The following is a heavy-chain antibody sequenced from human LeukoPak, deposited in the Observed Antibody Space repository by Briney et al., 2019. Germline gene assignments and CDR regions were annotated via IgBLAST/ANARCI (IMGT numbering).Heavy chain of an antibody. CDR3: ASFPWELRPT. CDR2: ISHDLTYQ. V-gene: IGHV3-30*03. Sequence: GGSLRLSCAASGFTFSIYSMNWVRQAPGKGLEWVAVISHDLTYQAYADSAKGRFTISRDNAKNSVYLQMNSLRAEDTAVYYCASFPWELRPTWGQGTLVTVSS. J-gene: IGHJ4*02. D-gene: IGHD1-26*01. CDR1: GFTFSIYS.